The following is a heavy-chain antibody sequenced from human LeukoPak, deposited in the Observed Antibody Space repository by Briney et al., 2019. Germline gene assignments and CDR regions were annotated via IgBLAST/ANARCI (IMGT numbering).Heavy chain of an antibody. CDR3: AGGPHFYDSSGYHLLRVGYYFDY. Sequence: PSETLSLTCTVSGGSISSGSYYWRWIRQPAGKGLEWIGRIYTSGSTNYNPSLKSRVTISVDTSKNQFSLKLSSVTAADTAVYYCAGGPHFYDSSGYHLLRVGYYFDYWGQGTLVTVSS. J-gene: IGHJ4*02. V-gene: IGHV4-61*02. CDR1: GGSISSGSYY. D-gene: IGHD3-22*01. CDR2: IYTSGST.